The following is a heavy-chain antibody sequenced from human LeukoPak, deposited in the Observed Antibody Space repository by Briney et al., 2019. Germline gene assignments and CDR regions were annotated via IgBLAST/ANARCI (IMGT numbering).Heavy chain of an antibody. CDR3: ARERNIFGVVIDVWFDP. CDR1: GGSISSGDYY. CDR2: IYYSGST. Sequence: PPQTLSLTCTVSGGSISSGDYYWSWIRQPPGKGPEWIGYIYYSGSTYYNPSLKSRVTISVDTSKNQFSLKLSSVTAADTAVYYCARERNIFGVVIDVWFDPWGQGTLVTVSS. V-gene: IGHV4-30-4*08. J-gene: IGHJ5*02. D-gene: IGHD3-3*02.